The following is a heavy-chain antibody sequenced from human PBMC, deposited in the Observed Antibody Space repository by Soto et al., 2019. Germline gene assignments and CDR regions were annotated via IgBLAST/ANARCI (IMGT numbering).Heavy chain of an antibody. D-gene: IGHD6-13*01. Sequence: SETLSLTCTVSGGAISGYYWTWIRQSAGKGLEWIGRIYSSGGTKYNPSLQSRVTMSLYTSKNQFSLSLTSVTAPDTAVYYCARGQPVSDSFDPWGQGTLVTVYS. J-gene: IGHJ5*02. V-gene: IGHV4-4*07. CDR1: GGAISGYY. CDR2: IYSSGGT. CDR3: ARGQPVSDSFDP.